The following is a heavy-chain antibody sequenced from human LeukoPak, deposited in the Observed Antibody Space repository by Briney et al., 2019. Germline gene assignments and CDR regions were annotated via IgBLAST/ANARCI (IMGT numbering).Heavy chain of an antibody. CDR1: GGSFSGYY. CDR2: INHSGST. V-gene: IGHV4-34*01. CDR3: ARRSPTGITMIVVVTRPHYFDY. J-gene: IGHJ4*02. Sequence: PSETLSLTCAVYGGSFSGYYWSWIRQPPGKGLEWMGEINHSGSTNYNPSLKSRVTISVDTSKNQFSLKLSSVTAADTAVYYCARRSPTGITMIVVVTRPHYFDYWGQGTLVTVSS. D-gene: IGHD3-22*01.